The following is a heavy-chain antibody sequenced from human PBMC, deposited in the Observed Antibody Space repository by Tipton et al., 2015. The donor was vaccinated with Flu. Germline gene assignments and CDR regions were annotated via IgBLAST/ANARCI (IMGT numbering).Heavy chain of an antibody. CDR3: ARGFIRLCDY. J-gene: IGHJ4*02. CDR1: GFTFSDDY. CDR2: ISSSGDTI. V-gene: IGHV3-11*04. Sequence: SLRLSCAASGFTFSDDYMSWIRQAPGKGLEWVSHISSSGDTINYADSVKGRFTMSRDNARNSLYLQMNSPRVDDTAVYYCARGFIRLCDYWGQGTLVTVSS. D-gene: IGHD3-16*01.